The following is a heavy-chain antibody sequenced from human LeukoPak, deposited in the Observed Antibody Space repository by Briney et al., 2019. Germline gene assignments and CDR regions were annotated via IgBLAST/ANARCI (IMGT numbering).Heavy chain of an antibody. J-gene: IGHJ5*02. CDR2: IYYSGST. CDR1: GGSISSYY. D-gene: IGHD2-15*01. Sequence: SETLSLTCTVSGGSISSYYWSWIRQHPGKGLEWIGYIYYSGSTYYNPSLKSRVTISVDTSKDQFSLKLSSVTAADTAVYYCARVGVVVVAASNWFDPWGQGTLVTVSS. V-gene: IGHV4-59*06. CDR3: ARVGVVVVAASNWFDP.